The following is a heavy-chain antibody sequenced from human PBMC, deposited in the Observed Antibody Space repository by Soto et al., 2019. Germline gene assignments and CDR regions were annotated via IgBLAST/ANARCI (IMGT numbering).Heavy chain of an antibody. CDR2: IYSGGYT. Sequence: EVQLVESGGGLIQPGGSLRLSCAVSGFTVSNNCMSWVRQAPGKGLEGVSVIYSGGYTAYGDSVKGRFTISRDNSKNTHNFQNKGRGAADPGRYFGGPHPGGGGYWGQGTLVTVSS. V-gene: IGHV3-53*01. CDR1: GFTVSNNC. J-gene: IGHJ4*02. CDR3: GPHPGGGGY. D-gene: IGHD3-10*01.